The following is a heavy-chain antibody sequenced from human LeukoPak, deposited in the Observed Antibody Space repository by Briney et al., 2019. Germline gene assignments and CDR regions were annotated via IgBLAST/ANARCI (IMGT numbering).Heavy chain of an antibody. D-gene: IGHD4-23*01. CDR1: GFTFSNFV. V-gene: IGHV3-64*01. J-gene: IGHJ1*01. Sequence: GGSLRLSCAASGFTFSNFVMHWVRQAPGKGLEYVSAINNNGDRTYYANSVKGRFTISRDNSKNTLYLQMNSLRAEDTAVYYCAKDGHGGNSGAEYFQHWGQGTLVTVSS. CDR3: AKDGHGGNSGAEYFQH. CDR2: INNNGDRT.